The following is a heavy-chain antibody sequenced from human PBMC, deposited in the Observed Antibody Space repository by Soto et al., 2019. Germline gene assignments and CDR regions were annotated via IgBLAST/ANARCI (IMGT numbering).Heavy chain of an antibody. CDR3: TPHTNGDDGGYYYYSLDV. J-gene: IGHJ6*03. CDR1: GFTFSNAW. CDR2: IKSKTDGGTT. V-gene: IGHV3-15*01. Sequence: EVQLVESGGGLVKPGGSLRLSCAASGFTFSNAWMSWVRQAPGKGLEWVGRIKSKTDGGTTDYAAPVKGRFTISRDDSKNTLYLQMNSLKTEDPAVYYCTPHTNGDDGGYYYYSLDVWGKGTTVTVSS. D-gene: IGHD4-17*01.